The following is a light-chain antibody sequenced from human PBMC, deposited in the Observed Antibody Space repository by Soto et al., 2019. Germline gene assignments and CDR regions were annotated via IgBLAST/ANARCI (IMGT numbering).Light chain of an antibody. CDR1: SSDLGSKA. Sequence: QSVLTQPPSASGTPGQRVTFPSSGSSSDLGSKAVNYYQRLPGTALKLLICTNNQRPSGVPDRFSGSKSGTSASLAISGLQSEDEAEYYCAAWDDRLKGVIFGGGTKLTVL. V-gene: IGLV1-44*01. CDR3: AAWDDRLKGVI. CDR2: TNN. J-gene: IGLJ2*01.